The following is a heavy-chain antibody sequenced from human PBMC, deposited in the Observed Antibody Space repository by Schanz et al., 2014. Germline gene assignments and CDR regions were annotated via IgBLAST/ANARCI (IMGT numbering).Heavy chain of an antibody. V-gene: IGHV3-64D*06. Sequence: VQLVESGGGLVKPGGFLRLSCAASGFTFSTFAMHWVRQAPGKGLEYISAISNNGDSTYYADSVKGRFTISRDNSKNTLFLQMSSLRVDDMAVYYCGRAGTGMAGWYFELWGRGTLVTVSS. CDR3: GRAGTGMAGWYFEL. D-gene: IGHD5-18*01. CDR1: GFTFSTFA. J-gene: IGHJ2*01. CDR2: ISNNGDST.